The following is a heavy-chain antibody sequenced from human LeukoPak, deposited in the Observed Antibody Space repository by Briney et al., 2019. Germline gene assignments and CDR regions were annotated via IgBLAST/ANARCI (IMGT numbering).Heavy chain of an antibody. V-gene: IGHV3-30-3*01. D-gene: IGHD2-21*01. CDR2: ISYDGSNK. Sequence: GGSLRLSCAASGFTFSSYAMHWVRQAPGKGLEWVAVISYDGSNKYYADSVKGRFTISRDNSKNTLYLQMDSLRGEDTAVYYCAKDFRIGYSAHFDYWGRGALVTVSS. J-gene: IGHJ4*02. CDR3: AKDFRIGYSAHFDY. CDR1: GFTFSSYA.